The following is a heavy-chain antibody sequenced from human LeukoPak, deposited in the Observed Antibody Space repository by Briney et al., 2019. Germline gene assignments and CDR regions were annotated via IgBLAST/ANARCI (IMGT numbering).Heavy chain of an antibody. Sequence: PGGSLRLSCAASGFTFSRYEMNWVRQAPGKGLEWVSYISRSGDTIYFADSVKGRFTISRDNAKNSLYLQMNSLRAEDTAVYYCARGLYDYVWGSYRYTNAFDIWGQGTMVTVSS. D-gene: IGHD3-16*02. CDR1: GFTFSRYE. J-gene: IGHJ3*02. CDR2: ISRSGDTI. V-gene: IGHV3-48*03. CDR3: ARGLYDYVWGSYRYTNAFDI.